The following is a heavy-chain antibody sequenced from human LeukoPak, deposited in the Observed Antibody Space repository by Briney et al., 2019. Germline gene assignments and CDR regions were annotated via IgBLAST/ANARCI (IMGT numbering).Heavy chain of an antibody. J-gene: IGHJ4*02. CDR3: ARDDYCLNDVCEKYDF. CDR2: ISGSGGSI. V-gene: IGHV3-23*01. CDR1: GFTFNNYA. Sequence: PGGSLRLSCAASGFTFNNYAMSWVRQPPGKGLEWVSAISGSGGSIYYADSVKGRFTISRDNSKSTMYLRMTNLRAGDTAVYFCARDDYCLNDVCEKYDFWGQGTLVTVSS. D-gene: IGHD2-8*01.